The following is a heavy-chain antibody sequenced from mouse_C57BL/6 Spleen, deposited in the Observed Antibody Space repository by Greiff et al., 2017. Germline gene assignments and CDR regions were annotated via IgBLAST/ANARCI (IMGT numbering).Heavy chain of an antibody. CDR1: GSTFTRSW. Sequence: VQLQQPGAELVKPGASVKLSCKASGSTFTRSWLPWVKQGPGQGLEWIGEIDPSDSYPNSQQKFKGKATLTVDTSSSTAYMQLSSLTSEDSAVYYCARYYGSTSCAMDDWGQGTSVTVSS. CDR2: IDPSDSYP. D-gene: IGHD1-1*01. J-gene: IGHJ4*01. V-gene: IGHV1-50*01. CDR3: ARYYGSTSCAMDD.